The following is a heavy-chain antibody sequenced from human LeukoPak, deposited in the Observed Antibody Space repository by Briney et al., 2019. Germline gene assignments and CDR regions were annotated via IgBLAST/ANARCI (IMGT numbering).Heavy chain of an antibody. J-gene: IGHJ5*02. V-gene: IGHV1-18*01. CDR3: ARGGHRRYYYVSGTEFDP. D-gene: IGHD3-10*01. CDR1: GYTFTSYG. Sequence: ASVKVSCKASGYTFTSYGISWVRQAPGQGLEWMGWISAYNGNTNYAQKFQGRVTMTTDTSTNTAYMELRSLRSDDTAVYYCARGGHRRYYYVSGTEFDPWGQGTLVTVSS. CDR2: ISAYNGNT.